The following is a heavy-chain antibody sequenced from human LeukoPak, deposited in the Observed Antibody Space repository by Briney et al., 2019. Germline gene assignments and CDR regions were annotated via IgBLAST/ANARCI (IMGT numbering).Heavy chain of an antibody. CDR3: ATDPTALGYCSGGSCYNNDY. CDR2: FDPEDGET. CDR1: GYTLTELS. J-gene: IGHJ4*02. Sequence: GASVKVSCKVSGYTLTELSMHWVRQAPGKGLEWMGGFDPEDGETIYAQKFQGGVTMTEDTSTDTAYMELSSLRSEDTAVYYCATDPTALGYCSGGSCYNNDYWGQGTLVTVSS. V-gene: IGHV1-24*01. D-gene: IGHD2-15*01.